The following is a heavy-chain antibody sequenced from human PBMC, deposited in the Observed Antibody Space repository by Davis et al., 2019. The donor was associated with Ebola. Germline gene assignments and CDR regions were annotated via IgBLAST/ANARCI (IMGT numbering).Heavy chain of an antibody. J-gene: IGHJ4*02. CDR1: GYTFTNYY. V-gene: IGHV1-46*01. D-gene: IGHD3-9*01. CDR3: ASYLPMGGFDWPRFDY. Sequence: AASVKVSCKASGYTFTNYYMHWVRQAPGQGLEWMGIIIPSGGTTSYAQKFQGRVTMTRDTSTSTVYMELSSLRSEDTAVYYCASYLPMGGFDWPRFDYWGQGTLVTVSS. CDR2: IIPSGGTT.